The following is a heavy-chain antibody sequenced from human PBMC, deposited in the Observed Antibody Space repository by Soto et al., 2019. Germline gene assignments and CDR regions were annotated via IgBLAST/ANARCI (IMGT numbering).Heavy chain of an antibody. J-gene: IGHJ4*02. CDR3: ARQGNGGEGFDF. V-gene: IGHV5-51*01. Sequence: ESLKISFKVSGYSCTTYWIGWVRQMPGKGLEWMGTLYPGDSETRYSPSFQGQVTISADKSISTAYLQWSSLKASDTAMYYCARQGNGGEGFDFWGQGTLVTVSS. CDR1: GYSCTTYW. CDR2: LYPGDSET. D-gene: IGHD4-17*01.